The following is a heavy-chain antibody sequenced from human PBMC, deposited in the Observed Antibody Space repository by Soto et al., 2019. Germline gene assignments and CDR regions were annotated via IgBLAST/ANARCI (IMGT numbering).Heavy chain of an antibody. V-gene: IGHV3-30*18. D-gene: IGHD3-9*01. CDR2: ISYDGSNK. CDR3: AKGYYDILTGYLYYYYYGMDV. J-gene: IGHJ6*02. CDR1: GFTFSSYG. Sequence: GGSLRLSCAASGFTFSSYGMHWVRQAPGKGLEWVAVISYDGSNKYYADSVKGRFTISRDNSKNTLYLQMNSLRAEDTAVYYCAKGYYDILTGYLYYYYYGMDVWGQGTTVTVSS.